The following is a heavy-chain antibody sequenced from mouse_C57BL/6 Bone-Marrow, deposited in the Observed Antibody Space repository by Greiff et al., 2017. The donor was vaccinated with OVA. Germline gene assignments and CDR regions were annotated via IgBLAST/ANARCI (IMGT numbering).Heavy chain of an antibody. CDR2: IDPENGDT. D-gene: IGHD2-1*01. Sequence: VQLQQSGAELVRPGASVKLSCTASGFNIKDDYMHWVKQRPEQGLEWIGWIDPENGDTEYASKFQGKATITADTSSNTAYLQLSSLTSEDTAVYYCARGNYEGVDYWGQGTSVTVSS. CDR3: ARGNYEGVDY. CDR1: GFNIKDDY. J-gene: IGHJ4*01. V-gene: IGHV14-4*01.